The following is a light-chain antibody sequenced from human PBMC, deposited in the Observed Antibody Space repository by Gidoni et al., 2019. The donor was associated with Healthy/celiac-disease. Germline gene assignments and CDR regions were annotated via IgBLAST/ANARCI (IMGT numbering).Light chain of an antibody. Sequence: DIVMTQSPDSLAVSLGERATINCKPSQSVLYSSHNKNYLAWYQQKPGQPPKLLIYWASTRESGVPDRVSGSGSGTDFTLTISSLQAEDVAVYYCQQYYSTPLTFGGGTKVEIK. J-gene: IGKJ4*01. CDR3: QQYYSTPLT. V-gene: IGKV4-1*01. CDR2: WAS. CDR1: QSVLYSSHNKNY.